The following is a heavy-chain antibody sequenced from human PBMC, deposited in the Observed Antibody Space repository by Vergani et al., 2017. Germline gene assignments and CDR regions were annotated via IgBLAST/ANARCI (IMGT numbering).Heavy chain of an antibody. CDR2: ILPGNSDT. D-gene: IGHD3-22*01. CDR3: ARLYGRDSSGSKYFDY. V-gene: IGHV5-51*03. Sequence: EVQLVQSGAEVKKPGESLKISCKGSGYTFTNYWVGWVRQMPGKGLEWMGIILPGNSDTRYSPSFQGQVTISVDKSISTAYLQRSSLRASDSAMYYCARLYGRDSSGSKYFDYWGQGTLVTVSS. CDR1: GYTFTNYW. J-gene: IGHJ4*02.